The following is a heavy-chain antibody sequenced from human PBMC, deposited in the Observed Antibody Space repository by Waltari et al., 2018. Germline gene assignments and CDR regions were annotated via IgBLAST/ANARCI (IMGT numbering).Heavy chain of an antibody. CDR2: INHSGST. D-gene: IGHD2-2*01. Sequence: QVQLKQWGAGLLKPSETLSLTCAVYGGSFSGSYWSWIRQPPGKGLEWIGEINHSGSTNYNPSLKSRVTISVDTSKNQFSLKLSSVTAADTAVYYCARVPVVPAAIDVWGKGTTVTISS. V-gene: IGHV4-34*01. CDR3: ARVPVVPAAIDV. CDR1: GGSFSGSY. J-gene: IGHJ6*04.